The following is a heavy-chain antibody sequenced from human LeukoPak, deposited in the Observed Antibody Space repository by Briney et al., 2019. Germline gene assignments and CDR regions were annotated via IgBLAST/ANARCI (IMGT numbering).Heavy chain of an antibody. Sequence: GGSLRLPCAASGFTFSSYSMNWVRQAPGKGLEWVSAISSSSSYIYYADSVKGRFTISRDNAKNSLHLQMNSLRAEDTAVYYCAREYSYGSLYYFDYWGQGTLVTVSS. CDR1: GFTFSSYS. CDR2: ISSSSSYI. J-gene: IGHJ4*02. D-gene: IGHD5-18*01. V-gene: IGHV3-21*01. CDR3: AREYSYGSLYYFDY.